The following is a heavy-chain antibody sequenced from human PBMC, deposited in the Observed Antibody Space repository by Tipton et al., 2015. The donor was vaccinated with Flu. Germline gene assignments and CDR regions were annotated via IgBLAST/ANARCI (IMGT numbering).Heavy chain of an antibody. CDR3: ARAPRDSDAFDI. V-gene: IGHV3-7*01. D-gene: IGHD2-21*01. J-gene: IGHJ3*02. Sequence: SLRLSCAASGFAFSSYWILWVRQAPGKGLEWVANINEDGSTTYYLGSVKGRFTISRDNARNSVFLEMSGLRAEDTALYYCARAPRDSDAFDIWGQGTMVTVSS. CDR1: GFAFSSYW. CDR2: INEDGSTT.